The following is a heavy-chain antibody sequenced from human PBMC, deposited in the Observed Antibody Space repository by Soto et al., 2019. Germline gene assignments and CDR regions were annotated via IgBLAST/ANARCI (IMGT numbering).Heavy chain of an antibody. CDR2: IIPIFGTA. Sequence: SVKVSCEACGGTFSSYAISWVRQAPGQGLEWMGGIIPIFGTANYAQKFQGRVTITADESTSTAYMELRSLRSDDTAVYYCARGYYYGSGRPTPGGMDVWGQGTTGTVSS. J-gene: IGHJ6*02. CDR1: GGTFSSYA. CDR3: ARGYYYGSGRPTPGGMDV. V-gene: IGHV1-69*13. D-gene: IGHD3-10*01.